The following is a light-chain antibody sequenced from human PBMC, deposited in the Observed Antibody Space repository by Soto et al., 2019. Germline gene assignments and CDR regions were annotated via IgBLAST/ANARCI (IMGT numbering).Light chain of an antibody. CDR2: DAS. CDR3: QQYIHTPRT. J-gene: IGKJ1*01. V-gene: IGKV3-20*01. CDR1: QSVSNNY. Sequence: EIVLTQSPGTLSLSPVGIATLCFMASQSVSNNYLAWYQQKPCQAPRLLIYDASNRATGIPARFSGSGSGTDFTLTISSLQAEDVAVYYCQQYIHTPRTFGQGSKVDIK.